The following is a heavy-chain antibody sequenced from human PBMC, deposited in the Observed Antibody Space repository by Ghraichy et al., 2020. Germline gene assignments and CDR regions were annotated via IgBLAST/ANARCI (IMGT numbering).Heavy chain of an antibody. V-gene: IGHV3-30*02. Sequence: GSLRLSCAASGFTFSSYGMHWVRQAPGKGLEWVAFIRYDGSNKYYADSVKSRFTISRDNSKNTLYLQMNSLRAEDTAVYYCAKDRERWLQSPFDYWGQGTLVTVSS. CDR3: AKDRERWLQSPFDY. CDR1: GFTFSSYG. CDR2: IRYDGSNK. D-gene: IGHD5-24*01. J-gene: IGHJ4*02.